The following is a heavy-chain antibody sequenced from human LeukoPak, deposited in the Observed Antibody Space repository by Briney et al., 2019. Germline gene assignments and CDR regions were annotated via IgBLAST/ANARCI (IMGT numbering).Heavy chain of an antibody. CDR3: ARSCGGDCYAYDY. CDR1: GYSISSGYY. V-gene: IGHV4-38-2*02. Sequence: SETLSLTCTVSGYSISSGYYWGWIRQPPGKGLEWIGSIYHSGSTYYNPSLKSRVTISVDTSKNQFSLKLSSVTAADTAVYYCARSCGGDCYAYDYWGQGTLVTVSS. J-gene: IGHJ4*02. CDR2: IYHSGST. D-gene: IGHD2-21*02.